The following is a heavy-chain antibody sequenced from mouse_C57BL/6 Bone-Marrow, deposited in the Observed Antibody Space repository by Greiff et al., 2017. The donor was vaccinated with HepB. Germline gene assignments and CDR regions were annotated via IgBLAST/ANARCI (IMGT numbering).Heavy chain of an antibody. CDR1: GFTFTSYW. D-gene: IGHD2-3*01. V-gene: IGHV1-55*01. CDR2: IYPGSGST. CDR3: ARVYDGYYGYAMDY. J-gene: IGHJ4*01. Sequence: QVQLQQPGAELVKPGASVKMSCKASGFTFTSYWITWVKQRPGQGLEWIGDIYPGSGSTNYNEKFKSKATLTVDTSSSTAYMQLSSLTSEDSAVYYCARVYDGYYGYAMDYWGQGTSVTVSS.